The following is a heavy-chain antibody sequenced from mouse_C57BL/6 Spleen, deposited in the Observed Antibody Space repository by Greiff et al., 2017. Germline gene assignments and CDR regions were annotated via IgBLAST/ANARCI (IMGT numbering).Heavy chain of an antibody. J-gene: IGHJ2*01. CDR2: ISPGSGDT. D-gene: IGHD1-1*01. Sequence: QVQLQQSGAELVRPGTSVKVSCKAAGYAFTNYLIAWVKQRPGQGLEWIGVISPGSGDTNYNEKFKGKATLTSDKSYSTAYMQFSSQTSEDSAVYCCARDQGTTGFDYWGQGTTLTVSS. CDR3: ARDQGTTGFDY. V-gene: IGHV1-54*01. CDR1: GYAFTNYL.